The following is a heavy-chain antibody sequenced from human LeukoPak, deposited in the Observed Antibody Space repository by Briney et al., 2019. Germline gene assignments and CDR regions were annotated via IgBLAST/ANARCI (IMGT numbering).Heavy chain of an antibody. CDR3: ARDPPLDGWGDF. D-gene: IGHD3-16*01. J-gene: IGHJ4*02. CDR2: IYSGGST. V-gene: IGHV3-53*01. Sequence: PGGSLRLSCAVSGFSVSTSYMSWVRLTPGKGLEWLSLIYSGGSTYYADSVKGRFTISRDNSRNTLYLQMNSLRIEDTAVYYCARDPPLDGWGDFWGQGTLVTVSS. CDR1: GFSVSTSY.